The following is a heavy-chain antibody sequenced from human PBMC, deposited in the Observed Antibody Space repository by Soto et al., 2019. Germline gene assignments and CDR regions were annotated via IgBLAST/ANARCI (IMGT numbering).Heavy chain of an antibody. CDR2: IDPSDSQT. V-gene: IGHV5-10-1*01. D-gene: IGHD3-22*01. J-gene: IGHJ4*02. CDR1: VYSIAGYW. Sequence: PGQALKISGKGSVYSIAGYWITWVRQKPGKGLEWMGRIDPSDSQTYYSPSFRGHVTISVTKSITTVFLQWSSLRASDTAMYYCARQIYDSDTGPNFQYYFDSWGQGIPVTVSS. CDR3: ARQIYDSDTGPNFQYYFDS.